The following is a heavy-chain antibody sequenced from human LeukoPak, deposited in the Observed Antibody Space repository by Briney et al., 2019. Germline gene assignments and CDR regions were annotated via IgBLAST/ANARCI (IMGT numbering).Heavy chain of an antibody. CDR1: GGSLSRGGYY. D-gene: IGHD3-16*01. Sequence: TLSLTCTVSGGSLSRGGYYWGWTRQHPGRGLEWIGYIYYSGSTYYNPSLKSRVTISVDTSKNQFSLKLSSVTAADTAVYYCARGGREFDYWGQGTLVTVSS. V-gene: IGHV4-31*03. CDR2: IYYSGST. CDR3: ARGGREFDY. J-gene: IGHJ4*02.